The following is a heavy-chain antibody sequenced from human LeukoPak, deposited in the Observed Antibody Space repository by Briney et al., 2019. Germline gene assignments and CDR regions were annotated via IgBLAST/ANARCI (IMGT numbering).Heavy chain of an antibody. CDR1: GFTFSSYG. D-gene: IGHD1-1*01. CDR3: ARDHSGTQDY. V-gene: IGHV3-33*08. Sequence: PGGSLRPSCAASGFTFSSYGMHWVRQAPAKGLEWVAVIWDDGSNEYYADSVKGRFTIFRDNRRNTLYLQMNSLRAEDTAVYSCARDHSGTQDYWGQGTLVTVSS. CDR2: IWDDGSNE. J-gene: IGHJ4*02.